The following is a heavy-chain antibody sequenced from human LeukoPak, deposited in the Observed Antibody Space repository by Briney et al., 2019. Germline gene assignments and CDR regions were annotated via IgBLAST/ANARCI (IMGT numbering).Heavy chain of an antibody. CDR1: GYTFTGYG. CDR3: ARSGITMIVVVTPSWFDP. D-gene: IGHD3-22*01. J-gene: IGHJ5*02. Sequence: ASVKVSCKASGYTFTGYGISWVRQAPGQGLEWMGWISAYNGNTNYAQKLQGRVTMTTDTSTSTADMELRSLRSDDTAVYYCARSGITMIVVVTPSWFDPWGQGTLVTVSS. CDR2: ISAYNGNT. V-gene: IGHV1-18*01.